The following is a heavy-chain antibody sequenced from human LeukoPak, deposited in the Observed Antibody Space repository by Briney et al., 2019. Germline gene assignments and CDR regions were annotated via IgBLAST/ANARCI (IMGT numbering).Heavy chain of an antibody. CDR2: ISSTSTYI. V-gene: IGHV3-21*04. J-gene: IGHJ4*02. Sequence: GGSLRLSCAASGFTFSSYSMNWVRQAPGKGLEWVSSISSTSTYIYYADSVKGRFTISRDNAKNSLYLQMNSLRAEDTAVYYCARARGVWGSYRIRVFDYWGQGTLVTVSS. CDR3: ARARGVWGSYRIRVFDY. CDR1: GFTFSSYS. D-gene: IGHD3-16*02.